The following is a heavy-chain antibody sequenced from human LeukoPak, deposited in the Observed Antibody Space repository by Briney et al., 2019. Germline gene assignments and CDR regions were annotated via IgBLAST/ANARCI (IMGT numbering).Heavy chain of an antibody. V-gene: IGHV1-69*06. J-gene: IGHJ4*02. CDR3: ARGAMVRGVKLPVGY. CDR2: IIPIFGTA. D-gene: IGHD3-10*01. Sequence: SVKVSCKASGGTFSSYAISWVRQAPGQGLEWMGGIIPIFGTANYAQKFQGRVTITADKSTSTAYMELSSLRSEDTAVYYCARGAMVRGVKLPVGYWGQGTLVTVSS. CDR1: GGTFSSYA.